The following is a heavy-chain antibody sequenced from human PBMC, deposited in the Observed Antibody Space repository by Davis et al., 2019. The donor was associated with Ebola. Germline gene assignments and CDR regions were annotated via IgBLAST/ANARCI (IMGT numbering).Heavy chain of an antibody. CDR3: ARDRPIVATIGPLYYYYGMDV. J-gene: IGHJ6*02. CDR1: GGSFSGYY. CDR2: INHSGST. V-gene: IGHV4-34*01. Sequence: MPSETLSLTCAVYGGSFSGYYWSWIRQPPGKGLEWIGEINHSGSTNYNPSLKSRVTISVDTSKNQFSLKLSSVTAADTAVYYCARDRPIVATIGPLYYYYGMDVWGQGTTVTVSS. D-gene: IGHD5-12*01.